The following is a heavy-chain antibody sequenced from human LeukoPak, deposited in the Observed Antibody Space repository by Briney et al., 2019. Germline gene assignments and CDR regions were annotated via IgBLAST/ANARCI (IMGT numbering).Heavy chain of an antibody. CDR3: AREYSSSSNYYGMDV. CDR1: GFSFSSYS. Sequence: GSLRLSCAASGFSFSSYSMNWVRQAPGKGLVWVSSISTSSSYIYYADSVKGRFTISRDNAKNSLYLQMHSLRAEDTAMYYCAREYSSSSNYYGMDVWGQGTTVTVSS. V-gene: IGHV3-21*01. D-gene: IGHD6-6*01. J-gene: IGHJ6*02. CDR2: ISTSSSYI.